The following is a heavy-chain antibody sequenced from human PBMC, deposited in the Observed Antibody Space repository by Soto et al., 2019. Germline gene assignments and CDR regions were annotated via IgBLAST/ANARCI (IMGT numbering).Heavy chain of an antibody. CDR2: ISANSGNT. D-gene: IGHD3-22*01. Sequence: QVQLVQSGAEVKKPGASVKVYCKAFGFIFNNYAISWVRQAPGQGLEWMGWISANSGNTNYAQKLQGRVTMTTDTSTSTAYMELRSLRSDDMAVYYCATAGNYDSSGRDFWGQGTLVTVSS. CDR1: GFIFNNYA. CDR3: ATAGNYDSSGRDF. V-gene: IGHV1-18*03. J-gene: IGHJ4*02.